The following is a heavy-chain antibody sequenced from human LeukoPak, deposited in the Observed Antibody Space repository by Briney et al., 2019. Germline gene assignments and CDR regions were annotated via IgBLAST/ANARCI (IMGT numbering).Heavy chain of an antibody. CDR1: GYTSDNYD. CDR2: MNPDSGNT. CDR3: ARGAPVAIFGPGYDEYFEY. D-gene: IGHD3-3*01. V-gene: IGHV1-8*01. Sequence: ASVKVSCKTSGYTSDNYDINWVRQAAGQGLEWMGWMNPDSGNTGYAHKFVGRATTARNTSMTTAYLELTGLTSGDTAIYYCARGAPVAIFGPGYDEYFEYWGQGTVVIVSS. J-gene: IGHJ4*02.